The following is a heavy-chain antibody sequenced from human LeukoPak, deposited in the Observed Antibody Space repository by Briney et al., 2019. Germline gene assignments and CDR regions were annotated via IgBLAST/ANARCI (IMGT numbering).Heavy chain of an antibody. V-gene: IGHV5-51*01. D-gene: IGHD1-26*01. CDR2: IYPGDSDT. CDR1: GYSFTSYW. J-gene: IGHJ4*02. Sequence: GESLKISCKGSGYSFTSYWIGWVRQMPGKGLEWMGIIYPGDSDTIYSPSFQGQVTISGDKSISTAYLQWSGLKASDTAMYYCGRLGVSGSYRVDHWGQGTLVTVSS. CDR3: GRLGVSGSYRVDH.